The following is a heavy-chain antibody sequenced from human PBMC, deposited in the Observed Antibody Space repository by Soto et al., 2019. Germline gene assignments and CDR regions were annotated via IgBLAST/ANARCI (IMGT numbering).Heavy chain of an antibody. D-gene: IGHD4-17*01. J-gene: IGHJ4*02. CDR2: ISYDGSNK. V-gene: IGHV3-30*18. CDR3: AKVAADGEYDPTYYFDY. Sequence: GGSLRLSCAASGFTFSSYGMHWVRQAPGKGLEWVAVISYDGSNKYYADSVKGRFTISRDNSKNTLYLQMNSLRAEDTAVYYCAKVAADGEYDPTYYFDYWGQGTLVTVSS. CDR1: GFTFSSYG.